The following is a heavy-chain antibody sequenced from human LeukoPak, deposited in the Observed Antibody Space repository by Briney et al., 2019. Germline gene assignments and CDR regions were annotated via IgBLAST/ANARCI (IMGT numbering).Heavy chain of an antibody. J-gene: IGHJ4*02. CDR1: GFTFSSYS. CDR2: ISSSSSYI. D-gene: IGHD2-2*01. CDR3: ARNPGIVVVPAATPGGYFDY. V-gene: IGHV3-21*01. Sequence: GGSLRLSCAASGFTFSSYSMNWVRQAPGKGLKWVSSISSSSSYIYYADSVKGRFTISRDNAKNSLYLQMNSLRAEDTAVYYCARNPGIVVVPAATPGGYFDYWGQGTLVTVSS.